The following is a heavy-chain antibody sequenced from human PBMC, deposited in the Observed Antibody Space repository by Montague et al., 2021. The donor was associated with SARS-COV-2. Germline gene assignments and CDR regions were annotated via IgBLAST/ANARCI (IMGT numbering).Heavy chain of an antibody. J-gene: IGHJ4*02. CDR3: ASRPPNSIHYGVFDY. D-gene: IGHD2/OR15-2a*01. CDR1: GFTFSSHW. Sequence: SLRLSCAASGFTFSSHWMTWVRQAPGKGLEWVAHIKQDGSESYYVDSVKGRFTISRDNTKNSLYLQMNSLRAEDTAVYFCASRPPNSIHYGVFDYWGQGTLVTVSS. V-gene: IGHV3-7*01. CDR2: IKQDGSES.